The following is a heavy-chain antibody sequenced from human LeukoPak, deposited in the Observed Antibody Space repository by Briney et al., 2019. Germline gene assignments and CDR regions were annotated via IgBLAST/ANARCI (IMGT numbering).Heavy chain of an antibody. CDR2: ISYDGSNK. CDR1: GFTFRNYV. Sequence: GGSLRLSCAASGFTFRNYVIHWVRQAPGKGLEWVAVISYDGSNKYYADSVKGRFTISRDNSKNTLYLQMNSLRAEDTAVYYCARARLDSSSWYYFDYWGQGTLVTVSS. CDR3: ARARLDSSSWYYFDY. V-gene: IGHV3-30-3*01. D-gene: IGHD6-13*01. J-gene: IGHJ4*02.